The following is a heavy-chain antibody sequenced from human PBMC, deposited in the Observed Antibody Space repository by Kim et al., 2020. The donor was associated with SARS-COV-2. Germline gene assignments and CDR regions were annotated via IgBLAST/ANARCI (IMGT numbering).Heavy chain of an antibody. V-gene: IGHV3-33*06. J-gene: IGHJ3*02. Sequence: KYEADSGKGRFTISSDNSKNTLYLQMNSLRAEDTAVYYCAKDPGGLYTFDMWGQGTMVTVSS. CDR3: AKDPGGLYTFDM. CDR2: K. D-gene: IGHD3-16*01.